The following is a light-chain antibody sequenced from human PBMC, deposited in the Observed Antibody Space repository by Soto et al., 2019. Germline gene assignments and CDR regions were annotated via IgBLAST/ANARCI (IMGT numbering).Light chain of an antibody. Sequence: EIVLTQSPGTLSLSPGERATLSCRASQSVSSSNLAWYQQKPGQAPRLLIYGASNRATGIPVRFSGSESGTDFALTISRLEPEDFAVYYCQQYGSSPLTFGGGTKVEIK. CDR2: GAS. CDR1: QSVSSSN. J-gene: IGKJ4*01. V-gene: IGKV3-20*01. CDR3: QQYGSSPLT.